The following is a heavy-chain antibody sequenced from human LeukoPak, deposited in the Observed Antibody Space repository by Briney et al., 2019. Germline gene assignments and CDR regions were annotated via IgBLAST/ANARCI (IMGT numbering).Heavy chain of an antibody. Sequence: SVKVSCKASGGTFSSYAISWVRQAPGQRLEWMGGIIPIFGTANYAQKFQGRVTITTDESTSTAYMELSSLRSEDTAVYYCAIYYYDSSGYPNWFDPWGQGTLVTVSS. V-gene: IGHV1-69*05. CDR3: AIYYYDSSGYPNWFDP. D-gene: IGHD3-22*01. CDR2: IIPIFGTA. J-gene: IGHJ5*02. CDR1: GGTFSSYA.